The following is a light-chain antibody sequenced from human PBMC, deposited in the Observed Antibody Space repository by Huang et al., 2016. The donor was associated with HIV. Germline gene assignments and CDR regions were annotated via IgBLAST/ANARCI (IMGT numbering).Light chain of an antibody. V-gene: IGKV1-39*01. CDR2: SAS. Sequence: DIQMTQSPSFLSASVGDRVTITCRSNQTIRTFLNWYRQKQGTSPNLLIYSASTLHAGVSTRFNGGGSGTDFTLTITNVQYEDFATYYCQQSYALPYTFGPGTKLEIK. J-gene: IGKJ2*01. CDR1: QTIRTF. CDR3: QQSYALPYT.